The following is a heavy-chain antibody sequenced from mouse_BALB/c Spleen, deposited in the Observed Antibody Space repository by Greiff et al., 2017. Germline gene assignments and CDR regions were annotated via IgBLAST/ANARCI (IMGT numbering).Heavy chain of an antibody. CDR3: ARGYYGSSYRYYYAMDY. D-gene: IGHD1-1*01. Sequence: EVQLQQSGPELVKPGASVKMSCKASGYTFTSYVMHWVKQKPGQGLEWIGYINPYNDGTKYNEKFKGKATLTSDKSSSTAYMELSSLTSEDSAVYYCARGYYGSSYRYYYAMDYWGQGTSVTVSS. J-gene: IGHJ4*01. V-gene: IGHV1-14*01. CDR2: INPYNDGT. CDR1: GYTFTSYV.